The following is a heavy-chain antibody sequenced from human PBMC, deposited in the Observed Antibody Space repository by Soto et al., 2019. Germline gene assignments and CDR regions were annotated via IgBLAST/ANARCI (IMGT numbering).Heavy chain of an antibody. J-gene: IGHJ6*02. V-gene: IGHV1-69*12. CDR1: GGTFSSYA. D-gene: IGHD4-17*01. CDR2: IIPIFGTA. Sequence: QVQLVQSGAEVKKPGSSVKVSCKASGGTFSSYAISWVRQAPGQGLEWMGGIIPIFGTANYAQKFQGRVTITADESTSTAYMELSSLRSEDTAVYYCARDLLPTVTTPIFAYYYGMDVWGQGTMVTVSS. CDR3: ARDLLPTVTTPIFAYYYGMDV.